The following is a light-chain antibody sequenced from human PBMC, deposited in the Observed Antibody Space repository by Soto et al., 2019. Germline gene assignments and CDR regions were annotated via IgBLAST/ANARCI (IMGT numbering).Light chain of an antibody. CDR3: CSYAGSNTYV. J-gene: IGLJ1*01. Sequence: QSALTQPPSASGSPGQSVTISCTGTSSDVGGYNYVSWYQQHPGKAPKLMIYEVNKRPSGVPDRFSGSKSGNTASLIVSGLQAEDEADYYCCSYAGSNTYVFGTGTKLNVL. V-gene: IGLV2-8*01. CDR2: EVN. CDR1: SSDVGGYNY.